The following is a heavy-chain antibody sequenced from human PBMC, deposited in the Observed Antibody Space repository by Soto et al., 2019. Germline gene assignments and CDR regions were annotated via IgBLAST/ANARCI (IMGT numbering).Heavy chain of an antibody. CDR3: AKDPGEDTYYFGC. CDR2: ISNSGGST. D-gene: IGHD3-10*01. CDR1: GFTFSNYA. V-gene: IGHV3-23*01. Sequence: EVQVLESGGGLVQPGGSLRLSCAASGFTFSNYAMSWVRQAPGKGLEWVSSISNSGGSTYYTDSVKGRITISRDNSKNTLYLQMNSLRAEDTALYYCAKDPGEDTYYFGCWGQGALVTVSS. J-gene: IGHJ4*02.